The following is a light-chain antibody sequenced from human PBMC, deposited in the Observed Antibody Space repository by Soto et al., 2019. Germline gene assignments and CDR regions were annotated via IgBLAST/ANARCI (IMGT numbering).Light chain of an antibody. CDR1: QSVSTNY. J-gene: IGKJ1*01. Sequence: EIVLTQSPATLSLSPGERATLFCGASQSVSTNYVAWYQQKPGLAPRLLIYDASSRAAGISHRFSGSGSGTEFTLTISSLQPDDFATYYCQQYHTYWTFGQGTKVDIK. V-gene: IGKV3D-20*01. CDR2: DAS. CDR3: QQYHTYWT.